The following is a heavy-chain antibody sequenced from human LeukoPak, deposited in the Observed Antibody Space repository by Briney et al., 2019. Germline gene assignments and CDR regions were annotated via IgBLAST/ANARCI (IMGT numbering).Heavy chain of an antibody. CDR1: GGSISIYH. Sequence: SETLSLTCTVSGGSISIYHWSWIRQPPGKGLEWIGYFYYRGSTNYNPSLKSRVTISVDTSKNQFSLKLSSVTAADTAVYYCARGARFDPWGQGTLVTVSS. J-gene: IGHJ5*02. V-gene: IGHV4-59*01. CDR2: FYYRGST. CDR3: ARGARFDP.